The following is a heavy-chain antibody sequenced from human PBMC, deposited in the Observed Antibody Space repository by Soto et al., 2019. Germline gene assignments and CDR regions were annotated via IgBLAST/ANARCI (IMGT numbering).Heavy chain of an antibody. D-gene: IGHD2-15*01. CDR2: IHPDDSDT. CDR3: LRYGGKSLDY. J-gene: IGHJ4*02. Sequence: GESLKISCKSLGYRFTSFWIGWVRQMPGKGLEWKGIIHPDDSDTKYNQPFQGQVTISADKSISTAYLQWSSLKASDTAMYFCLRYGGKSLDYWGQGTLVTVSS. CDR1: GYRFTSFW. V-gene: IGHV5-51*01.